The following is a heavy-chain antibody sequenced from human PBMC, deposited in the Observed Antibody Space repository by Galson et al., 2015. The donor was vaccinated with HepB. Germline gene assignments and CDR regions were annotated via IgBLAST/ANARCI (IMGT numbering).Heavy chain of an antibody. D-gene: IGHD6-13*01. Sequence: SVKVSCKVSGYTLTELSMHWVRQAPGKGLEWMGGFDPEDGETIYAQKFQGRVTMTEDTSTDTAYMELSSLRSEDTAVYYCATGRQLRAPFDYWGQGTLVTVSS. J-gene: IGHJ4*02. CDR1: GYTLTELS. CDR3: ATGRQLRAPFDY. CDR2: FDPEDGET. V-gene: IGHV1-24*01.